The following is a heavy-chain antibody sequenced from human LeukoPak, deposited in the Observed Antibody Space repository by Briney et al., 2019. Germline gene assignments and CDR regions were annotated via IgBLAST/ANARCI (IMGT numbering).Heavy chain of an antibody. Sequence: PGGSLRLSCAASGFTFSSYAMHWVRQAPGKGLEWVAVISYDGSNKYYADSVKGRFTISRDNSKNTLYLQMNSLRAEDTAVYYCARDPAVAGTLSFDYWGQGTLVTVSS. CDR3: ARDPAVAGTLSFDY. J-gene: IGHJ4*02. V-gene: IGHV3-30-3*01. CDR2: ISYDGSNK. CDR1: GFTFSSYA. D-gene: IGHD6-19*01.